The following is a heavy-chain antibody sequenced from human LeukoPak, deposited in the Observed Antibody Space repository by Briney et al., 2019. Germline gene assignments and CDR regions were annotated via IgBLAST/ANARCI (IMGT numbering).Heavy chain of an antibody. J-gene: IGHJ6*02. CDR1: GFTFNYAW. Sequence: KAGGSLRLSCVASGFTFNYAWMSWVRQVPGKGLEWVGQTVSEIDGGTTDYAAPVKGRFTISRDDSKSTLYLQMNSLKIEDTAVYYCTTDEDWNYARKDVWGQGATVIVSS. V-gene: IGHV3-15*04. CDR3: TTDEDWNYARKDV. CDR2: TVSEIDGGTT. D-gene: IGHD1-7*01.